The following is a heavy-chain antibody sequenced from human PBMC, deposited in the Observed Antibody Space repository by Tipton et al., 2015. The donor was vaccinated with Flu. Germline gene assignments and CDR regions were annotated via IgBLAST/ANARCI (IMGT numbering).Heavy chain of an antibody. CDR1: GYRFTSYW. CDR3: TSEGSL. J-gene: IGHJ4*02. V-gene: IGHV5-51*03. Sequence: QLVQSGAEVKKPGESLKISCKGSGYRFTSYWVGWVRQKPGKGLDWVGLIYPGDSDTVYSPSFQGQVTISVDKSIDTAYLQWDSLKASDTAMYYCTSEGSLWGQGTLVTVSS. CDR2: IYPGDSDT.